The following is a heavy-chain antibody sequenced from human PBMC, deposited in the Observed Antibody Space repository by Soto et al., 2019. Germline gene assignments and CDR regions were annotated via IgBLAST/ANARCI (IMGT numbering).Heavy chain of an antibody. V-gene: IGHV3-23*01. Sequence: PGGSLSLSCAASGFTFSSYAMSWVRQAPGKGLEWVSAISGSGGSTYYADSVKGRFTISRDNSKNTLYLQMNSLRAEDTAVYYCAKRGVVVIAATDYWGQGTLVTVSS. D-gene: IGHD2-15*01. CDR1: GFTFSSYA. CDR3: AKRGVVVIAATDY. J-gene: IGHJ4*02. CDR2: ISGSGGST.